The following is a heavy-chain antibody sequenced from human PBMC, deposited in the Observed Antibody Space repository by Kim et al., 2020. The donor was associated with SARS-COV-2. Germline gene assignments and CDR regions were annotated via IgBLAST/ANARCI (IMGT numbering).Heavy chain of an antibody. D-gene: IGHD3-10*01. CDR1: GFTFDDYA. J-gene: IGHJ6*02. V-gene: IGHV3-43D*03. CDR3: AKDITRGWSRGLSMVWGVIIRYGGMDV. CDR2: ISWDGGST. Sequence: GGSLRLSCAASGFTFDDYAMHWVRQAPGKGLEWVSLISWDGGSTYYADSVKGRFTISRDNSKNSLYLQMNSLRAEDTALYYCAKDITRGWSRGLSMVWGVIIRYGGMDVWGQGTTVTVSS.